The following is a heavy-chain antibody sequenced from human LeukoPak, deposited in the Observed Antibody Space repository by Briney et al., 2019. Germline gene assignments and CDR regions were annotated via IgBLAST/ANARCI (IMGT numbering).Heavy chain of an antibody. V-gene: IGHV1-18*01. Sequence: GASVKLSCQPSGYTLTSYGISWVRQAPRQGIEWMGWISAYNGNTNNAQKVQGRVTMTTDTSTRTAYMELRSLSSDDTAVYYCARDIDFWSGYSSDYWGQGTLVTVSS. CDR1: GYTLTSYG. CDR2: ISAYNGNT. CDR3: ARDIDFWSGYSSDY. J-gene: IGHJ4*02. D-gene: IGHD3-3*01.